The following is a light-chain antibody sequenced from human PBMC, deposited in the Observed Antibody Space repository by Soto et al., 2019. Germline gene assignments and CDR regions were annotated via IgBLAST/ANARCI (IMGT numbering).Light chain of an antibody. CDR2: AAS. Sequence: AIQMTQSPSSLSASVGDRVTITCRASQAIRNDLAWYQQKAGKAHKLLISAASILQSGVPSRFSGRGSGTDFTLTISSLQSEDLATYYCLQDYNLPWTFGQGTKVEI. CDR3: LQDYNLPWT. V-gene: IGKV1-6*01. CDR1: QAIRND. J-gene: IGKJ1*01.